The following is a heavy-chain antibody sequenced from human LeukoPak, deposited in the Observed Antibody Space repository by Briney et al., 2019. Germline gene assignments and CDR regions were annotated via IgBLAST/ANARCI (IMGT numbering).Heavy chain of an antibody. CDR1: GGSISSYY. Sequence: PSETLSLTCTVSGGSISSYYWSWIRQPAGKGLEWIGRIYTSGSTNYNPSLKSRVTMSVDTSKNQFSLKLSSVTAADTAVYYCARGLAVAGITFFDYWGQGTLVTVSS. D-gene: IGHD6-19*01. V-gene: IGHV4-4*07. J-gene: IGHJ4*02. CDR3: ARGLAVAGITFFDY. CDR2: IYTSGST.